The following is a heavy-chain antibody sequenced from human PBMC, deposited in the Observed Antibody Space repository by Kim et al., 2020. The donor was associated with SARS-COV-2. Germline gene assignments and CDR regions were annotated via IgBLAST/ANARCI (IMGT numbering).Heavy chain of an antibody. CDR1: GGSISSGGYY. V-gene: IGHV4-31*03. D-gene: IGHD6-6*01. CDR3: ARARSSSSYYFDY. Sequence: SETLSLTCTVSGGSISSGGYYWSWIRQHPGKGLEWIGYIYYSVSTYYNPSLKSRVTISVDTSKNQLSLKLSSVTAADTAVYYCARARSSSSYYFDYWGQGTLVTVSS. CDR2: IYYSVST. J-gene: IGHJ4*02.